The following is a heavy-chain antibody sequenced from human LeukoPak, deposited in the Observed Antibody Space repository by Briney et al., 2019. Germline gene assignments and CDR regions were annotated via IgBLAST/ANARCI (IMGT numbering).Heavy chain of an antibody. CDR3: ARVSTYYYDSSGYPNRPRGDYYYMDV. CDR2: ISSSGSTI. Sequence: GGSLRLSCAASGFTFSSYEMNWVRQAPGKGLEWVSYISSSGSTIYYADSVKGRFTISRDNAKNSLYLQMNSLRAEDTALYHCARVSTYYYDSSGYPNRPRGDYYYMDVWGKGTTVTISS. CDR1: GFTFSSYE. D-gene: IGHD3-22*01. V-gene: IGHV3-48*03. J-gene: IGHJ6*03.